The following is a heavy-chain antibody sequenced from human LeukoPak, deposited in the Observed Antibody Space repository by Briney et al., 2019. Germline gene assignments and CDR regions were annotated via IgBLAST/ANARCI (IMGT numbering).Heavy chain of an antibody. D-gene: IGHD6-13*01. Sequence: ASVKVSCKASGYTFTGYYMHWVRQAPGQGLEWMGWINPNSGGTNYAQKFQGRVTMTRDTSISTAYMELSRLRSDDTAVYYCARDLGTAAAGVVGAFDIWGQGTMVTVSS. CDR1: GYTFTGYY. CDR2: INPNSGGT. J-gene: IGHJ3*02. V-gene: IGHV1-2*02. CDR3: ARDLGTAAAGVVGAFDI.